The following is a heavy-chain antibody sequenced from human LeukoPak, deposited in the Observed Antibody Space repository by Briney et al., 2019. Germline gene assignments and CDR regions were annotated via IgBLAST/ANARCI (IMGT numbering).Heavy chain of an antibody. CDR1: GFTFSSYS. V-gene: IGHV4-4*07. D-gene: IGHD2-15*01. CDR3: ARGYCSGGSCYSPFDY. Sequence: GSLRLSCAASGFTFSSYSMNWIRQPAGKGLEWIGRIYTSGSTKYNPSLKSRVTMSVDTSKNQFSLELSSVTAADTAVYYCARGYCSGGSCYSPFDYWGQGTLVTVSS. CDR2: IYTSGST. J-gene: IGHJ4*02.